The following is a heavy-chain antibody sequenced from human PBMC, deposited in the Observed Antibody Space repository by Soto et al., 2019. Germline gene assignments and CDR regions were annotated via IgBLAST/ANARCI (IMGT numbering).Heavy chain of an antibody. CDR2: IYYSGST. Sequence: PSETLSLTCTVSGGSISSYYWSWIRQPPGKGLEWIGYIYYSGSTNYNPSLKSRVTISVDTSKNQFSLKLSSVTAADTAVYYCARESTVTRDYYYYLDVRGQGTTVTVSS. CDR1: GGSISSYY. V-gene: IGHV4-59*01. CDR3: ARESTVTRDYYYYLDV. J-gene: IGHJ6*03. D-gene: IGHD4-17*01.